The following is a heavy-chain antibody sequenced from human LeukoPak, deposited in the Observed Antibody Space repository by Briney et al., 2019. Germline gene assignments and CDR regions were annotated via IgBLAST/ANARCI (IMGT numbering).Heavy chain of an antibody. V-gene: IGHV4-34*01. CDR1: GGSFSGYY. D-gene: IGHD2-2*01. CDR2: INHSGST. J-gene: IGHJ3*02. CDR3: ARGLGSTSFALDI. Sequence: SETLSLTCAVYGGSFSGYYWSWIRQPPGKGLEWIGEINHSGSTNYNPSLKSRVTISVDTSKNQFSLKLSSVTAADTAVYYCARGLGSTSFALDIWGQGTMVTVSS.